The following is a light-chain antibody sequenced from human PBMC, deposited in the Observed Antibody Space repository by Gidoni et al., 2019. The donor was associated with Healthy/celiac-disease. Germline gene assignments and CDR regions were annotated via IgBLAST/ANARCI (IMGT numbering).Light chain of an antibody. CDR3: QQYSNWPPFT. CDR2: DAS. J-gene: IGKJ5*01. CDR1: QSVSSY. Sequence: EIVLTHSPATLSVSPGERATLSCRASQSVSSYLAWYQQKPGQAPRLLIYDASTRATGIPARFSGSGSGTEFTLTISSLEPEDFAVYYCQQYSNWPPFTFGQGTRLEIK. V-gene: IGKV3-11*01.